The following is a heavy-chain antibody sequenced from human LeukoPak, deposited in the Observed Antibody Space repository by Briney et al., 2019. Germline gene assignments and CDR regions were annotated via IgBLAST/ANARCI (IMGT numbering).Heavy chain of an antibody. CDR3: ARDYSSGRDC. J-gene: IGHJ4*02. Sequence: GGSLRLSCAASGFTFSTYSMNWVRQAPGKGLEWVSSISSSSNYIYYADSVKGRFTISRDNAKSSLYLQMNSLRAEDTAVYYCARDYSSGRDCWGQGTLVTVSS. CDR2: ISSSSNYI. D-gene: IGHD3-22*01. V-gene: IGHV3-21*01. CDR1: GFTFSTYS.